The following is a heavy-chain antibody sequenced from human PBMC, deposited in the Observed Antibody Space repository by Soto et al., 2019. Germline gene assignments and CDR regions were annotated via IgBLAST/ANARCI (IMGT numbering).Heavy chain of an antibody. V-gene: IGHV3-33*01. D-gene: IGHD6-13*01. CDR3: ARRQIPPPTRGAANARGAMDV. Sequence: QVQLVASGGGVVQPGRSLRLSCAASGFTFNNYGMHWVRQAPGKGLEWLAVIWNDGSNSSYANSVKGRFTISRDNSKHTLYLQMSSLRAEDTGVYYCARRQIPPPTRGAANARGAMDVWGQGTTVTVSS. J-gene: IGHJ6*02. CDR1: GFTFNNYG. CDR2: IWNDGSNS.